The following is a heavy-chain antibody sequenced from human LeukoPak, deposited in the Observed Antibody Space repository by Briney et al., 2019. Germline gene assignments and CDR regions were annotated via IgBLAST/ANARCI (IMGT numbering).Heavy chain of an antibody. CDR3: ATDSGYSYVDS. V-gene: IGHV3-23*01. J-gene: IGHJ4*02. CDR2: ISGSGGST. D-gene: IGHD5-18*01. Sequence: PGGSLRLSCAAPGFTFSSYAMSWVRQAPGNGLESVSAISGSGGSTKYADSVKGRFTISRDNSKNTLYLQMNSLRAEDTAVYYCATDSGYSYVDSWGQGTLVTVSS. CDR1: GFTFSSYA.